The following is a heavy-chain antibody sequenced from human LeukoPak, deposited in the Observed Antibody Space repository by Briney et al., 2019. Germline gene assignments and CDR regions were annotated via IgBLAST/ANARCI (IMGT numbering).Heavy chain of an antibody. D-gene: IGHD3-3*01. CDR2: INHSGSA. Sequence: SETLSLTCAVSGGSFSGYYWTWIRQPPGKGLEWIGEINHSGSANYNPSLKSRVTISLDTSKNQFSLKLSSVTAADTAVYYCARAINYDFWSGYKSRYFDYWGQGTLVTVSS. J-gene: IGHJ4*02. CDR1: GGSFSGYY. CDR3: ARAINYDFWSGYKSRYFDY. V-gene: IGHV4-34*01.